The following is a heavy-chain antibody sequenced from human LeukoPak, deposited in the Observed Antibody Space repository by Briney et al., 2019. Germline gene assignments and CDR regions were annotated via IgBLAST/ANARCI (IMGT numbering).Heavy chain of an antibody. J-gene: IGHJ4*02. V-gene: IGHV3-23*01. CDR2: IGITGGDT. CDR1: GFTFSSHH. CDR3: AREDPTVVLSLDY. D-gene: IGHD1-1*01. Sequence: PGGPLGLSCAASGFTFSSHHMSWVRQGPGKRLEWVAAIGITGGDTYHSGSVNGRFTISRDNSKNTLYLQMNSLRAEDTAVYYCAREDPTVVLSLDYWGQGTLVTVSS.